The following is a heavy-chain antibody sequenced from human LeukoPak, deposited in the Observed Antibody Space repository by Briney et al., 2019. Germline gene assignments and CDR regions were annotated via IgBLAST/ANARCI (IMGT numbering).Heavy chain of an antibody. J-gene: IGHJ4*02. D-gene: IGHD2-21*02. CDR1: GGSITTYY. V-gene: IGHV4-59*01. Sequence: KTSETLSLTCAVSGGSITTYYWTWIRQPPGQALEWIGYIYYTGNTKYNPSLGSRVTMSIDTSKNEFSLKIYSVNAADTAVYSCASGSVVTALDQWGQGTLVTVSS. CDR3: ASGSVVTALDQ. CDR2: IYYTGNT.